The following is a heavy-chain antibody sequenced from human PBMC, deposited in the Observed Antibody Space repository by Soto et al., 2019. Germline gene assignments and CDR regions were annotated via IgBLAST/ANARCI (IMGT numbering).Heavy chain of an antibody. CDR3: AREFCSGGNCYTYYFDP. J-gene: IGHJ5*02. CDR2: INTDGTNS. CDR1: GLTFNRYW. D-gene: IGHD2-15*01. V-gene: IGHV3-74*01. Sequence: GGSLRLSCAASGLTFNRYWLHWVRHAPGKGLVWVSHINTDGTNSNYADSVKGRFTISRDNAKSTLFLQMNSLRDEDTAVYYCAREFCSGGNCYTYYFDPWGQGIPVTVSS.